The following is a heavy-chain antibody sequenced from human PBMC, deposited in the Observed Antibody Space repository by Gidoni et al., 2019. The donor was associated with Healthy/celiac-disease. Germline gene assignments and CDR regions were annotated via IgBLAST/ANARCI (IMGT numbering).Heavy chain of an antibody. CDR1: GDSVSSNSAA. CDR2: TYYRSKWYN. V-gene: IGHV6-1*01. J-gene: IGHJ6*03. Sequence: QVQLQPSATGLVKPSQTLSLTCAISGDSVSSNSAAWNWIRQSPSRGLEWLGRTYYRSKWYNDYAVSVKSRITINPDTSKNQFSLQLNSVTPEDTAVYYCARDLSIAVAGTYYYYYMDVWGKGTTVTVSS. CDR3: ARDLSIAVAGTYYYYYMDV. D-gene: IGHD6-19*01.